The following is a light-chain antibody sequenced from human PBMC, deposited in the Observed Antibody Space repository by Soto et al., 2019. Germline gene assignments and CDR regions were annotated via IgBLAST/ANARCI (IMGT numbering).Light chain of an antibody. V-gene: IGKV1-39*01. CDR2: AAS. CDR3: QQTYSTPHT. Sequence: DIQMTQSPSPLSASLGDRVTITCRASQSISSYFNWYQQKPGKDPTVVIYAASRLQSGVLSRFSSSGSGTDFTLTISSLQVEDFATYYCQQTYSTPHTFGQGTKLQIK. CDR1: QSISSY. J-gene: IGKJ2*01.